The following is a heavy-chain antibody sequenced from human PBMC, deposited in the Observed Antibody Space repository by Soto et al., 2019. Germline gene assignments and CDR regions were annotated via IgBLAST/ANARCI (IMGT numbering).Heavy chain of an antibody. CDR3: ARDPPMVREDDDAFDI. CDR2: IIPIFGTA. Sequence: QVQLVQSGAEVKKPGSSVKVSCKASGGTFSSYAISWVRQAPGQGLEWMGGIIPIFGTANYAQKFQGRVTITEDDSTSTAYMELSSLRSEDTAVYYCARDPPMVREDDDAFDIWGQGTMVTVSS. V-gene: IGHV1-69*12. J-gene: IGHJ3*02. CDR1: GGTFSSYA. D-gene: IGHD3-10*01.